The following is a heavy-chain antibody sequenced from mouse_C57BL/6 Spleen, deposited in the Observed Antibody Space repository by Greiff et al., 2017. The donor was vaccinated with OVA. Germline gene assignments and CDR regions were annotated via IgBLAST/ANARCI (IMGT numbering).Heavy chain of an antibody. CDR1: GFNIKDDY. Sequence: VQLQQSGAELVRPGASVKLSCTASGFNIKDDYMHWVKQRPEQGLEWIGWIDPENGDTEYASKLQGKATITADTSSNTAYLQLSSLTSEDTAFYYCTPTTVAMDYWGQGTSVTVSS. J-gene: IGHJ4*01. D-gene: IGHD1-1*01. CDR3: TPTTVAMDY. V-gene: IGHV14-4*01. CDR2: IDPENGDT.